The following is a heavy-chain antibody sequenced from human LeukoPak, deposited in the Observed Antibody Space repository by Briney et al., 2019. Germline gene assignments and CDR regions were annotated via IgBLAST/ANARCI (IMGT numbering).Heavy chain of an antibody. V-gene: IGHV4-39*01. D-gene: IGHD3-3*01. Sequence: SETLSLTCTVSGGSISSSSYYWGWIRQPPGKGLEWIGSIYYSGSTYYNPSLKSRVTISVDTSKNQFSLKLSSVTAADTAVYYCARGGGVVNYYMDVWGKGTTVTVSS. CDR1: GGSISSSSYY. CDR2: IYYSGST. CDR3: ARGGGVVNYYMDV. J-gene: IGHJ6*03.